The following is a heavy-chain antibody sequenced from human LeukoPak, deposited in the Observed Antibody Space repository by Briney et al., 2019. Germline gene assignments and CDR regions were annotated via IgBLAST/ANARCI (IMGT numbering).Heavy chain of an antibody. CDR1: GFTFSGYA. J-gene: IGHJ6*02. V-gene: IGHV3-13*01. CDR2: IGTAGDT. CDR3: ARSYSSGWYRRSPAGDYGMDV. Sequence: GGSLRLSCAVSGFTFSGYAMSWVRQAPGKGLEWVSAIGTAGDTYYPGSVKGRFTISRENAKNSLYLQMNSLRAEDTAVYYCARSYSSGWYRRSPAGDYGMDVWGQGTTVTVSS. D-gene: IGHD6-19*01.